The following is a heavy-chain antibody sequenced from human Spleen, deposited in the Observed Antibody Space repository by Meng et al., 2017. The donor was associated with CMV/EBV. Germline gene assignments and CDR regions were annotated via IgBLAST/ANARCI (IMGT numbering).Heavy chain of an antibody. CDR1: GGSISSYY. Sequence: QVQLQESGPGLVXPXXXXSLTCTVSGGSISSYYWSWIRQPAGKGLEWIGRIYTSGSTNYNPSLKSRVTMSVDTSKNQFSLKLSSVTAADTAVYYCAGGTAMGPFDYWGQGTLVTVSS. CDR2: IYTSGST. CDR3: AGGTAMGPFDY. D-gene: IGHD5-18*01. V-gene: IGHV4-4*07. J-gene: IGHJ4*02.